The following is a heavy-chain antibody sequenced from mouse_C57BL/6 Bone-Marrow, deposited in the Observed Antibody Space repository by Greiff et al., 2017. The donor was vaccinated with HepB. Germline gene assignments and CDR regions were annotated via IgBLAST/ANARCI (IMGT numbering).Heavy chain of an antibody. V-gene: IGHV1-9*01. Sequence: VNVVESGAELMKPGASVKLSCKATGYTFTGYWIEWVKQRPGHGLEWIGEILPGSGSTNYNEKFKGKATFTADTSSNTAYMQLSSLTTEDSAIYYCASQGGSFNWAWFAYWGQGTLVTVSA. CDR3: ASQGGSFNWAWFAY. CDR1: GYTFTGYW. J-gene: IGHJ3*01. CDR2: ILPGSGST. D-gene: IGHD4-1*02.